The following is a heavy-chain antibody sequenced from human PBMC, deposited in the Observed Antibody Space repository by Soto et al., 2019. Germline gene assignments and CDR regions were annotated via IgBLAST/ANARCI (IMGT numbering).Heavy chain of an antibody. Sequence: QVQLVQSGAEVKKPGSSVKVSCKASGGTFSAYAISWVRQAPGQGLEWMGGIVPLFGTANYAQKFQGRVTITADESSSTAYMELSSLRSEDTAVYYCARDLVLVGQWELLRFFDYWGQGTLVTVSS. J-gene: IGHJ4*02. D-gene: IGHD1-26*01. CDR3: ARDLVLVGQWELLRFFDY. CDR1: GGTFSAYA. CDR2: IVPLFGTA. V-gene: IGHV1-69*01.